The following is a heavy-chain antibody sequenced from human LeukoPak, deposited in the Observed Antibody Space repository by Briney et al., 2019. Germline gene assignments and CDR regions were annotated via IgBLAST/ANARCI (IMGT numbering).Heavy chain of an antibody. D-gene: IGHD3-22*01. CDR1: GFTFDDYA. CDR2: ISGSGGST. J-gene: IGHJ3*02. Sequence: GGSLRLSCTASGFTFDDYAMHWVRQAPGKGLEWVSAISGSGGSTYYADSVKGRFTISRDNSKNTLYLQMNSLRAEDTAVYYCARNQGPRYYYDSTRGAFDIWGQGTMVTVSS. CDR3: ARNQGPRYYYDSTRGAFDI. V-gene: IGHV3-23*01.